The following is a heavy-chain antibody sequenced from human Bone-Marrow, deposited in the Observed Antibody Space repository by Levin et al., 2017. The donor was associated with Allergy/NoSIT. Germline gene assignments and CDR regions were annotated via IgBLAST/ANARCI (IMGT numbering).Heavy chain of an antibody. V-gene: IGHV3-30-3*01. Sequence: GESLKISCAASGFTFSSYAMHWVRQAPGKGLEWVALISYDGSNKYYADSVKGRFTISRDNSKNTLYLQMNSLRAEDTAVYYCARDMGDIVVVVAATDTGDDYGMDVWGQGTTVTVSS. CDR2: ISYDGSNK. J-gene: IGHJ6*02. CDR1: GFTFSSYA. D-gene: IGHD2-15*01. CDR3: ARDMGDIVVVVAATDTGDDYGMDV.